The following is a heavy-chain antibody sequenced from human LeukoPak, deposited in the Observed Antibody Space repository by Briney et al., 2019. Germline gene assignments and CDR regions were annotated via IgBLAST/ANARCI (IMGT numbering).Heavy chain of an antibody. CDR1: GFTFSSYA. V-gene: IGHV3-30*04. J-gene: IGHJ6*03. Sequence: PGGSLRLSCAASGFTFSSYAMHWVRQAPGKGLEWVAVISYDGSNKYYADSVKGRFTISRDNSKNTLYLQMNSLRAEDTAVYYCARDRIKGFGEWYMDVWGKGTTVTVSS. CDR2: ISYDGSNK. CDR3: ARDRIKGFGEWYMDV. D-gene: IGHD3-10*01.